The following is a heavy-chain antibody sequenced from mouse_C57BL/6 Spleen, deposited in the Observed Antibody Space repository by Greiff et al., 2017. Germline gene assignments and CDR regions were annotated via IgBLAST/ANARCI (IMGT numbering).Heavy chain of an antibody. J-gene: IGHJ2*01. CDR1: GYTFTSYW. CDR3: ARADGYHYFDY. V-gene: IGHV1-61*01. D-gene: IGHD2-2*01. CDR2: IYPSDSET. Sequence: QVQLKQSGAELVRPGSSVKLSCKASGYTFTSYWMDWVKQRPGQGLEWIGNIYPSDSETHYNQKFKDKATLTVDKSSSTAYMQLSSLTSEDSAVYYCARADGYHYFDYWGQGTTLTVSS.